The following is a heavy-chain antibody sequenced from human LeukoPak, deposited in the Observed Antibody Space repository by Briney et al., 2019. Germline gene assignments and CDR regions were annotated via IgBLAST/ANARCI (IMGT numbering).Heavy chain of an antibody. CDR2: INHSGST. CDR1: GGSFSGYY. J-gene: IGHJ4*02. D-gene: IGHD4-17*01. Sequence: PSETLSLTCAVYGGSFSGYYWSWIRQPPGKGLEWIGEINHSGSTYYNPSLKSRVTISVDMSKNQFSLKLSSVTAADTAVYYCARGIGERFDYWGQGTLVTVSS. V-gene: IGHV4-34*09. CDR3: ARGIGERFDY.